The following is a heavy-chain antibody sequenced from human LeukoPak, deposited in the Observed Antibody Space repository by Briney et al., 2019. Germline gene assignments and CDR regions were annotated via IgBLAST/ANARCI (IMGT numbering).Heavy chain of an antibody. D-gene: IGHD1-26*01. J-gene: IGHJ4*02. V-gene: IGHV1-18*01. CDR3: ARDMVGATRYHDY. CDR1: GYNFSTYG. CDR2: ISAYNGDT. Sequence: ASVKVSRKASGYNFSTYGISWVRQAPGQGLEWMGWISAYNGDTNYAQKVQGRLTMTTDTSTSTAYMELRSLRSDDSAVYYCARDMVGATRYHDYWGQGTLVTVSS.